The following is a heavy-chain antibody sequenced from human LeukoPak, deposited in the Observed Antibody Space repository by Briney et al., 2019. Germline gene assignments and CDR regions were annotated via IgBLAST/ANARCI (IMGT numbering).Heavy chain of an antibody. CDR3: AKDRGFITMKDY. V-gene: IGHV3-74*01. J-gene: IGHJ4*02. Sequence: PGGSLRLSCAASGFTFSSYWMHWVRHAPGKGLVWVSRINSDGSSTSYADSVKGRFTISRDNSKNTLYLQMNSLRAEDTAVYYCAKDRGFITMKDYWGQGTLVTVSS. D-gene: IGHD3-22*01. CDR2: INSDGSST. CDR1: GFTFSSYW.